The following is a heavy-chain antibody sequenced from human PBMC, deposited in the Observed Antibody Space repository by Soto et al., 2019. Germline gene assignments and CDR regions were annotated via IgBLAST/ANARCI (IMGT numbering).Heavy chain of an antibody. V-gene: IGHV4-39*02. J-gene: IGHJ4*02. CDR2: IYYSGKT. CDR1: GGSISSSSYY. D-gene: IGHD2-2*01. Sequence: QLQLQESGPGLVKPSETLSLTCTVSGGSISSSSYYWGWIRQPPGKGLEWIGSIYYSGKTYYNPSLKSRVTISVDTSKNHFSLTLSSVTAADTSVYYCARLIHCRTTACYFDYWGQGTLVTVSS. CDR3: ARLIHCRTTACYFDY.